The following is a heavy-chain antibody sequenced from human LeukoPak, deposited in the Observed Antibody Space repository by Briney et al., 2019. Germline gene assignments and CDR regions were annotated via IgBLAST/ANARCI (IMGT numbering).Heavy chain of an antibody. Sequence: SETLSLTCAVYGGSFSGYYWSWIRQPPGKGLEWIGGINHSGSTNYNPSLKSRVTISVDTSKNQFSLKLSSVTAADTAVYYCARALRGAAAGNYYFDSWGQGTLVTVSS. CDR2: INHSGST. V-gene: IGHV4-34*01. CDR1: GGSFSGYY. J-gene: IGHJ4*02. D-gene: IGHD6-13*01. CDR3: ARALRGAAAGNYYFDS.